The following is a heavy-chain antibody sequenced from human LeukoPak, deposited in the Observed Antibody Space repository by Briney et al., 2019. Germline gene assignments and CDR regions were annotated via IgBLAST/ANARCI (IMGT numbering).Heavy chain of an antibody. V-gene: IGHV3-9*01. J-gene: IGHJ6*04. D-gene: IGHD3-10*02. CDR1: GLTFDDSA. Sequence: SLRLSCAASGLTFDDSAMHWVRQAPGKGLEWVSGISWNSGTIGYAGSVKGRFTISRDNAKNSLYLQMNSLRAEDTAVYYCAELGITMIGGVWGKGTTVTISS. CDR3: AELGITMIGGV. CDR2: ISWNSGTI.